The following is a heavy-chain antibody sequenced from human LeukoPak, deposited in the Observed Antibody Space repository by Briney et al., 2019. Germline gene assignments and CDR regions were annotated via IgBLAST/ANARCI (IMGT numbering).Heavy chain of an antibody. CDR2: ISAYNGNT. J-gene: IGHJ3*02. CDR3: ARDYYYDSSGYSLIGPDAFDI. D-gene: IGHD3-22*01. CDR1: GYTFTSYG. V-gene: IGHV1-18*01. Sequence: ASVKVSCKASGYTFTSYGISWVRQAPGQGLEWMGWISAYNGNTNYAQKLQGRVTMTTDTSTSTAYMELRSLRSDDTAVYYCARDYYYDSSGYSLIGPDAFDIWGQGTMVTVSS.